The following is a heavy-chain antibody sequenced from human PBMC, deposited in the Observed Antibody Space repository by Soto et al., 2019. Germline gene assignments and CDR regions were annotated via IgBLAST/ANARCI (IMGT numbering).Heavy chain of an antibody. CDR2: HYSGGST. CDR1: GFSVSSNY. J-gene: IGHJ5*02. Sequence: GGSLRLSCAISGFSVSSNYLSWVRQAPGKGLEWVSVHYSGGSTYYADSVQGRFTISRDKSNNTLYLQMRRVTAADTATYFCTRAERFPRSWFDPWGQGTQVTVSS. CDR3: TRAERFPRSWFDP. V-gene: IGHV3-53*01. D-gene: IGHD3-10*01.